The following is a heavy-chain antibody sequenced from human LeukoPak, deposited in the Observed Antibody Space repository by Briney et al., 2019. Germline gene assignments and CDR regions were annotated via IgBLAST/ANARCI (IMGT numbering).Heavy chain of an antibody. Sequence: SETLSLTCTVSGGSISSSSYYWGWIRQPPGKGLEWIGSIYYSGSTYYNPSLKSRVTISVDTSKNQFSLKQSSVTAADTAVYYCARQSYDYDILTGYYGSYYFDYWGQGTLVTVSS. V-gene: IGHV4-39*01. D-gene: IGHD3-9*01. J-gene: IGHJ4*02. CDR2: IYYSGST. CDR1: GGSISSSSYY. CDR3: ARQSYDYDILTGYYGSYYFDY.